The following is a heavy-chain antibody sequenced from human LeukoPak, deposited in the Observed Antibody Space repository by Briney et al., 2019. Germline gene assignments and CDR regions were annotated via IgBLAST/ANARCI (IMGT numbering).Heavy chain of an antibody. CDR3: ARAPVTSCRGAYCYPFDY. CDR2: ISYDGSNK. J-gene: IGHJ4*02. D-gene: IGHD2-21*01. CDR1: GFTFSSYG. Sequence: GGSLRLSCAASGFTFSSYGMHWVRQAPGKGLEWVAVISYDGSNKYYADSVKGRFTISRDNSKNTLYLQMNSLRAEDTAVYYCARAPVTSCRGAYCYPFDYWGQGTLVTVSS. V-gene: IGHV3-30*03.